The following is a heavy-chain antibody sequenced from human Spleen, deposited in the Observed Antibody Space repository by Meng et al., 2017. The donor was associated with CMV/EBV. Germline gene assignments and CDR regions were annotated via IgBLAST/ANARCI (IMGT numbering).Heavy chain of an antibody. Sequence: SLKISCAASGFTFDDYAMHWVRQAPGKGLEWVSGISWNSGSIGYADSVKGRFTISRDNAKNSLYLQMNSLRAEDTALYYCAKASAGRKGFDYWGHGTLFPLSS. CDR2: ISWNSGSI. CDR3: AKASAGRKGFDY. CDR1: GFTFDDYA. J-gene: IGHJ4*01. D-gene: IGHD6-13*01. V-gene: IGHV3-9*01.